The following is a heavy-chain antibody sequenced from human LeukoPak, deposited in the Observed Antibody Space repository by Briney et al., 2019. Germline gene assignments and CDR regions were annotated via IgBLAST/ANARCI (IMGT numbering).Heavy chain of an antibody. V-gene: IGHV3-33*01. J-gene: IGHJ4*02. CDR2: IWYDGSNK. Sequence: GGSLRLSCAASGFTFSSYGMHWVRQAPGKGLEWVAVIWYDGSNKYYADSVKGRFTISRDNSKNTLYLQMNSLRAEDTAVYYCARDREDYGWYFDYWGQGTLVTVSS. D-gene: IGHD3-16*01. CDR3: ARDREDYGWYFDY. CDR1: GFTFSSYG.